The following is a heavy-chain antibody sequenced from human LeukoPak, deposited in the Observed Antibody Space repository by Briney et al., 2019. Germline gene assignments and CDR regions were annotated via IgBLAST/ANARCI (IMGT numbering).Heavy chain of an antibody. CDR3: VRRNYVAFDI. CDR2: TQNKANSYTM. J-gene: IGHJ3*02. Sequence: PGGSLRLSCAVSGFIFSDQYMDWVRQAPGKGLEWVGRTQNKANSYTMDYAASVRGRFTISRDDSKNSLSLQMNSLKIEDTAVYYCVRRNYVAFDIWGQGTMVIVSS. D-gene: IGHD1-7*01. CDR1: GFIFSDQY. V-gene: IGHV3-72*01.